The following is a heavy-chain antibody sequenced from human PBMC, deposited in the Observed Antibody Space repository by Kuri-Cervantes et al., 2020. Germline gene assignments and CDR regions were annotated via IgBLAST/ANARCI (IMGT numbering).Heavy chain of an antibody. CDR3: ARVALVQGVIKILYYYYMDV. J-gene: IGHJ6*03. CDR1: GYTLTELS. D-gene: IGHD3-10*01. V-gene: IGHV1-24*01. Sequence: ASVKVSCKVSGYTLTELSMHWVRQAPGKGLEWMGGFDPEDGETIYAQKFQGRVTMTEDTSTDTAYMELSSLRSEDTAVYYCARVALVQGVIKILYYYYMDVWGKGTTVTVSS. CDR2: FDPEDGET.